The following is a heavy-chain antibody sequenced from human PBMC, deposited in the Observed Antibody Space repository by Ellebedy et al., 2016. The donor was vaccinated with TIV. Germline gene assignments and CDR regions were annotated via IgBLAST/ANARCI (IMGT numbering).Heavy chain of an antibody. CDR1: GFTFDDYA. D-gene: IGHD2-2*01. Sequence: SLKISCAASGFTFDDYAMHWVRQAPGKGLEWVSGISWNSGSIGYADSVKGRFTISRDNAKNSLYLQMNSLRAEDTALYYCAKDITPRTVVPAANWFNPWGQGTLVTVSS. CDR2: ISWNSGSI. CDR3: AKDITPRTVVPAANWFNP. J-gene: IGHJ5*02. V-gene: IGHV3-9*01.